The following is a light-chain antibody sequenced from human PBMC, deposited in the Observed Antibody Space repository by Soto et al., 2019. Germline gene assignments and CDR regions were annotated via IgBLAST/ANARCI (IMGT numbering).Light chain of an antibody. CDR2: AAS. CDR3: QQSYNSPPYT. J-gene: IGKJ2*01. CDR1: QRISNY. V-gene: IGKV1-39*01. Sequence: QMTQSPSSLSASVGDRVTITCRASQRISNYLNWYQQKPGKAPKLLIYAASTLQSGVPSRFSGSTSATDFTLTISSLQPEDFATYYCQQSYNSPPYTFGQGTKLEIK.